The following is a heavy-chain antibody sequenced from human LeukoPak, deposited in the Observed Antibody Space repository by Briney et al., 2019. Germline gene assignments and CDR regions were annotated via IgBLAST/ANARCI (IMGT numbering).Heavy chain of an antibody. D-gene: IGHD2-21*01. V-gene: IGHV3-7*01. CDR3: ARGGRSRIPLDY. CDR1: GFTFSSYW. Sequence: GGSLRLSCAASGFTFSSYWMSWVRQAPVKELEWVANIKQDGSEKYYVDSVKGRFTISRDNAKNSLYLQMNSLRAEDTAVYYCARGGRSRIPLDYWGQGTLVTVSS. CDR2: IKQDGSEK. J-gene: IGHJ4*02.